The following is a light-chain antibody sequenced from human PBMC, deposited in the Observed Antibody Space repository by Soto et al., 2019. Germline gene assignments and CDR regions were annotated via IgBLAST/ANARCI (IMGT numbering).Light chain of an antibody. J-gene: IGLJ1*01. CDR3: NSYTTSSSLYV. V-gene: IGLV2-14*01. Sequence: QSVLTQPASVSGSPGHSITISCTGTSSDIGGYDYVSWYQQYPGKAPKLMIYDVSNRPSGVSDRFSGSKSANTASLTISGLQAEDEADYYCNSYTTSSSLYVFGTGTKVTVL. CDR2: DVS. CDR1: SSDIGGYDY.